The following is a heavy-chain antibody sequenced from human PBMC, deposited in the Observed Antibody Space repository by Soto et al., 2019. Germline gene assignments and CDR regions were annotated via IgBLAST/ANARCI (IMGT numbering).Heavy chain of an antibody. CDR3: ARGPSASIAAAGTLWLVY. CDR1: GYTFTSYY. CDR2: INPSGGST. J-gene: IGHJ4*02. Sequence: QVQLVQSGAEVKKPGASVKVSCKASGYTFTSYYMHWVRQAPGQGLEWMGIINPSGGSTSYAQKFQGRVTMTRDTSTSTVYMELSSLGSEDTAVYYCARGPSASIAAAGTLWLVYWGQGTLVTVSS. V-gene: IGHV1-46*01. D-gene: IGHD6-13*01.